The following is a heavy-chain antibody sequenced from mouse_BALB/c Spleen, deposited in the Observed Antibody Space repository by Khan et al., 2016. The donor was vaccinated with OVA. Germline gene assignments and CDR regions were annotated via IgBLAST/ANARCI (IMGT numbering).Heavy chain of an antibody. CDR1: GYSITTNYA. CDR2: ISYSGST. CDR3: ARKSYNAYAVNY. V-gene: IGHV3-2*02. J-gene: IGHJ4*01. Sequence: EVQLQESGPGLVKPSQSLSLTCTVTGYSITTNYAWDWIRQFPGNKLEWMGYISYSGSTSYNPSLKSRISITRDTSKNQFFLQLNSVTTEDTATYYGARKSYNAYAVNYWGQGTTVTVSS. D-gene: IGHD2-12*01.